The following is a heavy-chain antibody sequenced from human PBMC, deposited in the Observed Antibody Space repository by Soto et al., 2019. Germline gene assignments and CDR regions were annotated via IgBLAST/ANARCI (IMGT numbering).Heavy chain of an antibody. D-gene: IGHD3-16*01. CDR3: GIRRPPISFHY. Sequence: SETLSLTCTVSRGSIGSSYRSWVRHPPRKRLEWVGYIYYSGRTNYNHSLKSRVTISVDTSKNQFSLKLSSVTAADTAVYYCGIRRPPISFHYCCPGPFVTVS. CDR2: IYYSGRT. CDR1: RGSIGSSY. V-gene: IGHV4-59*01. J-gene: IGHJ4*02.